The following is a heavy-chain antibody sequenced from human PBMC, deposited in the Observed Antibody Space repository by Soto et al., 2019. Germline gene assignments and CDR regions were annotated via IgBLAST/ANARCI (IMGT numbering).Heavy chain of an antibody. Sequence: SETLSLTCVVSGGSISSSSYYWDWIRQPPGKGLEWIGTIYYSGTSNYNPSLNSRVTISVDTSRNQFSMKLTSVTDADTAVYYCARHAIGVVVPAAIRNWGQGSLVTVSS. CDR1: GGSISSSSYY. V-gene: IGHV4-39*01. J-gene: IGHJ4*02. CDR2: IYYSGTS. D-gene: IGHD2-15*01. CDR3: ARHAIGVVVPAAIRN.